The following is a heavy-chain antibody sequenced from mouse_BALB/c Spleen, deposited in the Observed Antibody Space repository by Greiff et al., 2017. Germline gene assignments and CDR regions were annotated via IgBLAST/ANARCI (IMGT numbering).Heavy chain of an antibody. V-gene: IGHV5-6*02. CDR1: GFTFSSYG. CDR3: ARHDGYDYFDY. CDR2: ISSGGSYT. Sequence: DVMLVESGGDLVKPGGSLKLSCAASGFTFSSYGMSWVRQTPDKRLEWVATISSGGSYTYYPDSVKGRFTISRDNAKNTLYLQMSSLKSEDTAMYYCARHDGYDYFDYWGQGTTLTVSS. J-gene: IGHJ2*01. D-gene: IGHD2-3*01.